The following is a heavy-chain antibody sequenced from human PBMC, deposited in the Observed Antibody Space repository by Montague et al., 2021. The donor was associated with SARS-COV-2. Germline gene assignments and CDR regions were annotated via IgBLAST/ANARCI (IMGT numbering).Heavy chain of an antibody. CDR2: INHSGST. CDR3: ARGSTVTHY. Sequence: SETLSLTRAVYGGSFSGYYWSWIRQPPGKGLEWIGEINHSGSTNXNPSLKSRVTISVDTSKNQFSLKLSSVTAADTAVYYCARGSTVTHYWGQGTLVTVSS. J-gene: IGHJ4*02. CDR1: GGSFSGYY. D-gene: IGHD4-17*01. V-gene: IGHV4-34*01.